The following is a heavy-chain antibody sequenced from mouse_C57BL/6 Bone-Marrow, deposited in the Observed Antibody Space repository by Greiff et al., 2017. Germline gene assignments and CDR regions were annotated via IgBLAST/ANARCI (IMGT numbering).Heavy chain of an antibody. J-gene: IGHJ1*03. CDR3: ARGSSSRWYFDV. V-gene: IGHV1-82*01. CDR2: LYPGDGDT. Sequence: QVQLQQSGPELVKPGASVKISCKASGYAFRSSWMNWVKQRPGKGLEWLGRLYPGDGDTNYNGKFKGKATLTEDQSSRTAYIKLSSQTSEDYAVYICARGSSSRWYFDVGGTGTTVTVSS. D-gene: IGHD1-1*01. CDR1: GYAFRSSW.